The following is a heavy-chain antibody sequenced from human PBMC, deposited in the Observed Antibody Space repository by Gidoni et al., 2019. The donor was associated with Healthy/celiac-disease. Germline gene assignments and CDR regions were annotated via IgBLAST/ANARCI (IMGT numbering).Heavy chain of an antibody. D-gene: IGHD2-2*01. Sequence: QVQLVQSGTEVKKPGASVKVSCKASGYTFTGYYMHWVRQAPGQGLEWMGWINPNSGGTNYAQKFQGRVTMTRDTSISTAYMELSRLGSDDTAVYYCARVPAGATGEFDYWGQGTLVTVSS. V-gene: IGHV1-2*02. J-gene: IGHJ4*02. CDR2: INPNSGGT. CDR3: ARVPAGATGEFDY. CDR1: GYTFTGYY.